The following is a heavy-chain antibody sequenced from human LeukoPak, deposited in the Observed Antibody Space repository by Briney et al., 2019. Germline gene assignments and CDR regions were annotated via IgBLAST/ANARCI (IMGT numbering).Heavy chain of an antibody. V-gene: IGHV1-2*02. J-gene: IGHJ5*02. CDR3: ARDLPIAAAGYSWFDP. CDR1: GYTFTGYY. Sequence: GASVKVSCKASGYTFTGYYMHWVRQAPGQGLEWMGWINPNSGGTNYAQKFQGRVTMTRDTSISTAYMELSRLRSDDTAVYYWARDLPIAAAGYSWFDPWGQGTLVTVSS. CDR2: INPNSGGT. D-gene: IGHD6-13*01.